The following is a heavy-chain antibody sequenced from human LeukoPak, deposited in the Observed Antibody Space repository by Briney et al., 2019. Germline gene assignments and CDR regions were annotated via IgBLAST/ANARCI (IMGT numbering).Heavy chain of an antibody. CDR2: ISSSSSYI. CDR1: GFTFSSYS. CDR3: ARTSTGWSLDY. J-gene: IGHJ4*02. V-gene: IGHV3-21*01. D-gene: IGHD6-19*01. Sequence: NPGGSLRLSCAVSGFTFSSYSVNWVRQASGKGLEWVSSISSSSSYIYYADSLKGRFTISRDNPKNSLYLQMNSLRAEDTAVYYCARTSTGWSLDYWGQGTLVTVSS.